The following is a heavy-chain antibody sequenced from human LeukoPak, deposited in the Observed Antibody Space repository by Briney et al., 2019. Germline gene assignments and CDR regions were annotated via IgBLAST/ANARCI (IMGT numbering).Heavy chain of an antibody. D-gene: IGHD6-19*01. CDR1: GFTFSSYS. Sequence: GGSLRLSCAASGFTFSSYSMNWVRQAPGKGLEWVSSISSSSSYVYYADSVKGRFTISRDNAKNSLYLQMNSLRAEDTAVYYCARVKQSRGAFDYWGQGTLVTVSS. CDR2: ISSSSSYV. CDR3: ARVKQSRGAFDY. J-gene: IGHJ4*02. V-gene: IGHV3-21*01.